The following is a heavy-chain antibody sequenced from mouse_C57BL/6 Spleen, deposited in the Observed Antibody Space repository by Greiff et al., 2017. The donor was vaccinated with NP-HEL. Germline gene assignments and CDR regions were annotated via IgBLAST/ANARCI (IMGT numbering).Heavy chain of an antibody. Sequence: VQLQQSGAELVRPGASVTLSCKASGYTFTDYEMHWVKQTPVHGLEWIGAIDPETGGTAYNQKFKGKAILTADKSSSTAYMELRSLTSEDSAVYYCTRGSSYVPFDYWGQGTTLTVSS. D-gene: IGHD1-1*01. CDR1: GYTFTDYE. V-gene: IGHV1-15*01. CDR3: TRGSSYVPFDY. J-gene: IGHJ2*01. CDR2: IDPETGGT.